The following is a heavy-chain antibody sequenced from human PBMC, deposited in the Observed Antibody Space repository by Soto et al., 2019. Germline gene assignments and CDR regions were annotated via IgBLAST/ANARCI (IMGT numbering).Heavy chain of an antibody. CDR2: ISGSGGST. CDR1: GGSISSGDYY. Sequence: PSETLSLTCTVSGGSISSGDYYWSWVRQAPGKGLEWVSAISGSGGSTYYADSVKGRFTISRDNSKNTLYLQMNSLRAEDTAVYYCAKALLGWPKGPKPGALEYFQHWGQGTLVTVSS. CDR3: AKALLGWPKGPKPGALEYFQH. D-gene: IGHD1-26*01. J-gene: IGHJ1*01. V-gene: IGHV3-23*01.